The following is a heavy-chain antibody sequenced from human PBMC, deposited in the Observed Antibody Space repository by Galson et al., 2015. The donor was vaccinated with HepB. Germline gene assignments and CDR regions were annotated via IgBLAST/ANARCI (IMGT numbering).Heavy chain of an antibody. J-gene: IGHJ4*02. CDR2: INHSGST. CDR3: AGSLGYCSGGSCSGDY. Sequence: SETLSLTCAVYGGSFSGYYWSWIRQPLGKGLEWIGEINHSGSTNYNPSLKSRVTISVDTSKNQFSLKLSSVTAADTAVYYCAGSLGYCSGGSCSGDYWGQGTLVTVSS. CDR1: GGSFSGYY. D-gene: IGHD2-15*01. V-gene: IGHV4-34*01.